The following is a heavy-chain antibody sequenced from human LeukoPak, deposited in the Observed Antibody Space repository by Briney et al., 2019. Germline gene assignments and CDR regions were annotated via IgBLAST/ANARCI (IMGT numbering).Heavy chain of an antibody. J-gene: IGHJ3*02. V-gene: IGHV3-23*01. CDR1: GFTFSSYA. CDR2: ISGSGGST. D-gene: IGHD3-16*02. CDR3: AKIPYDYIWGSYRYRDDAFDI. Sequence: PGGSLRLSCAASGFTFSSYAMSWVRQAPGKGLEWVSAISGSGGSTHYADSVKGRFTISRDNSKNTLYLQMNSLRAEDTAVYYCAKIPYDYIWGSYRYRDDAFDIWGQGTMVTVSS.